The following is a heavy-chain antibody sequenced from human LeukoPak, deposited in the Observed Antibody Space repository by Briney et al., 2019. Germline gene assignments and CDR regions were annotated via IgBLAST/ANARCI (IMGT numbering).Heavy chain of an antibody. V-gene: IGHV3-48*03. CDR3: ARGPSGYHNT. CDR2: ISSSGRTM. Sequence: GGSLRLSCTVSGFTLSSYETSWVRQAPGKGLEWVSYISSSGRTMYYADSVKGRFTVSRDNAKNSLYLQMNSLRAEDTAVYYCARGPSGYHNTGGQGTLVTVSS. J-gene: IGHJ4*02. D-gene: IGHD5-12*01. CDR1: GFTLSSYE.